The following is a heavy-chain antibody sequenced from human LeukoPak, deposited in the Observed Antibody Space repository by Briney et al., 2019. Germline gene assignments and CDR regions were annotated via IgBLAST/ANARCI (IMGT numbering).Heavy chain of an antibody. CDR1: GGSFSGYY. Sequence: PSETLSLTCAVYGGSFSGYYWSWIRQPPGKGLEWIGEINHSGSTNYNPSLKSRVTISVDTSKNQFSLKLSSVTAADTAVYYCARSIAARLDYWGQGTLVTVSS. D-gene: IGHD6-6*01. CDR3: ARSIAARLDY. CDR2: INHSGST. J-gene: IGHJ4*02. V-gene: IGHV4-34*01.